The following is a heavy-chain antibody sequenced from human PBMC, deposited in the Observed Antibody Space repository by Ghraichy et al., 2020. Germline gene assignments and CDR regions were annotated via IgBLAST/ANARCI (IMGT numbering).Heavy chain of an antibody. Sequence: LSLTCAASGFTFSSYGMHWVRQAPGKGLEWVAVISYDGSNKYYADSVKGRFTISRDNSKNTLYLQMNSLRAEDTAVYYCAKDLYYDFWSESVARVYYYYGMDVWGQGTTVTVSS. CDR2: ISYDGSNK. D-gene: IGHD3-3*01. CDR3: AKDLYYDFWSESVARVYYYYGMDV. J-gene: IGHJ6*02. V-gene: IGHV3-30*18. CDR1: GFTFSSYG.